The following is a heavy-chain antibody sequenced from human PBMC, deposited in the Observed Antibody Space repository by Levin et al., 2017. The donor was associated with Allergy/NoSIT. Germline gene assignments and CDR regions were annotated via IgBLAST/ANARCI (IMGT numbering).Heavy chain of an antibody. D-gene: IGHD6-13*01. J-gene: IGHJ4*02. CDR1: GYTFTGYY. CDR2: INPNTGGT. Sequence: GESLKISCKASGYTFTGYYMHWVRQAPGQGLEWMGWINPNTGGTNYAQKFQGRVTMTRDTSISTAYMELSRLRSEDTAVYYCARGSYISSLDYWGQGTLVTVSS. CDR3: ARGSYISSLDY. V-gene: IGHV1-2*02.